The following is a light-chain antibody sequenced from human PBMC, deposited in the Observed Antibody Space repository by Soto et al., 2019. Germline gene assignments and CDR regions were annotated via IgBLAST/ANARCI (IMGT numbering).Light chain of an antibody. Sequence: DIQMTQSPSSLSASVGDRVTITCRASQSISNYLYWYQQKPGKAPKLLIYAASSLQSGVPSRFSGSGSGTDFTLTISSLQPEDFATYYCQQTYSTPLTFVGGTKVEIK. CDR1: QSISNY. J-gene: IGKJ4*01. CDR3: QQTYSTPLT. CDR2: AAS. V-gene: IGKV1-39*01.